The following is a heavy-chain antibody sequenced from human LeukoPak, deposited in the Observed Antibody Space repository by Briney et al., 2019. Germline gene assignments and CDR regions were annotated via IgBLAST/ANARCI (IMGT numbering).Heavy chain of an antibody. CDR3: AELGITMIGGV. Sequence: PGRSLRLSCAASGFIFSNYGFHWVRQAPGKGLEWVAAILYDGSNKYYADSVKGRFTISRDNSKNTLYLQMNSLRVEDTAVYYCAELGITMIGGVWGEGTTVTISS. CDR2: ILYDGSNK. CDR1: GFIFSNYG. V-gene: IGHV3-30*18. J-gene: IGHJ6*04. D-gene: IGHD3-10*02.